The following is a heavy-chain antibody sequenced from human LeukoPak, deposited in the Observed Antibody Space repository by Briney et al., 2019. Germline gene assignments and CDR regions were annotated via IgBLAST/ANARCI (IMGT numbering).Heavy chain of an antibody. CDR1: GGSISSGGYY. V-gene: IGHV4-31*03. D-gene: IGHD3-3*01. CDR2: IYYSGST. Sequence: SETLSLTCTVSGGSISSGGYYWSWIRQHPGKGLEWIGYIYYSGSTYYNPSLKSRVTMSVDTSKKQFSLKLTSVTAADTAVYYCARHGPGASLSGYYRIQNWFDPWGQGTLVIVSS. J-gene: IGHJ5*02. CDR3: ARHGPGASLSGYYRIQNWFDP.